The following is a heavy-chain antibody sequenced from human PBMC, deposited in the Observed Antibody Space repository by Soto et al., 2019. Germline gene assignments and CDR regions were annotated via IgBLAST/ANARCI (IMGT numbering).Heavy chain of an antibody. CDR2: ISGSGGST. CDR3: AKMQFGELCYYFDY. V-gene: IGHV3-23*01. J-gene: IGHJ4*02. CDR1: GFTFRDYA. D-gene: IGHD3-10*01. Sequence: GGSLRLSCTASGFTFRDYAMSWFRQAPGKGLEWVSAISGSGGSTYYADSVKGRFSISRDNSKNTLYLQMNSLRAEDTAVYYCAKMQFGELCYYFDYWGQGTLVTVSS.